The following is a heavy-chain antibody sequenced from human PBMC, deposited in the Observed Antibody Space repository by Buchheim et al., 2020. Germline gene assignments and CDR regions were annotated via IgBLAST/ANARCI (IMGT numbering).Heavy chain of an antibody. CDR3: ARHPTLIQLPEPTFDY. J-gene: IGHJ4*02. CDR2: IFYSGST. D-gene: IGHD2-2*01. Sequence: QLQLQESGPGLVKPSETLSLTCTVSGGSISSRSHFWGWIRQSPGKGLEWIGSIFYSGSTYYNPSLKSRVTISVDTSKNQFSLKLSSVTAADTAVYYCARHPTLIQLPEPTFDYWGQGTL. V-gene: IGHV4-39*01. CDR1: GGSISSRSHF.